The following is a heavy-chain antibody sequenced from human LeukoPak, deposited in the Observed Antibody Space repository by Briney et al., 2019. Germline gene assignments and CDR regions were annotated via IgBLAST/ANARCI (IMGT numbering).Heavy chain of an antibody. CDR3: AKDPLEYCTSTTCRYLDY. CDR1: GYTFGTYG. D-gene: IGHD2-2*01. J-gene: IGHJ4*02. V-gene: IGHV3-30*02. Sequence: GGSLRLSCAASGYTFGTYGMHWVRQAPGRGLEGVAFIWYDGSKKYYEDSAKGRFTISRDNSKNTLYLQMDSLRAEDTAIYYCAKDPLEYCTSTTCRYLDYWGQGTLVTVSS. CDR2: IWYDGSKK.